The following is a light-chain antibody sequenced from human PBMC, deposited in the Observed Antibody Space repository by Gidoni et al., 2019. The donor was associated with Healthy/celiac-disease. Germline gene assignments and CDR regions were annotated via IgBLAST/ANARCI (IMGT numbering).Light chain of an antibody. CDR1: QIVSSN. CDR3: QQYNNWPGGA. J-gene: IGKJ1*01. V-gene: IGKV3-15*01. CDR2: GAS. Sequence: EIVMTQSPATLSVSPGERATLSCSASQIVSSNLAWYQQKPGQAPRLLIYGASTRATVIPARFSGSGSGTEFTLTISSLQSEDFAVYYCQQYNNWPGGAFGQGTKVEIK.